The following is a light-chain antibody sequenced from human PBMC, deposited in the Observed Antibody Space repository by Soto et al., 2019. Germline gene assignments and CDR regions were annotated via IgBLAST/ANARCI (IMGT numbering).Light chain of an antibody. V-gene: IGLV2-14*01. CDR1: GSDFGASNF. Sequence: QSVLTQPASVSGSPGQSITLSSTGTGSDFGASNFVSWYQQLPGRAPKLLIYEITYRPSGVSDRFSGSKSGNTASLTISGLQAEDEADYYCSSYTSTTILEVFGTGTKVTVL. CDR3: SSYTSTTILEV. CDR2: EIT. J-gene: IGLJ1*01.